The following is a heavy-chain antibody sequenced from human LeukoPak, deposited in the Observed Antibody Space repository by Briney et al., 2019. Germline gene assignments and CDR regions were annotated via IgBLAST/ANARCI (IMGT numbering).Heavy chain of an antibody. V-gene: IGHV1-8*03. CDR1: GYTFTSYD. D-gene: IGHD3-3*01. CDR3: ARVNAPPYYDFWSGYYLFDY. Sequence: GASVKVSCKASGYTFTSYDINWVRQATGQGLEWMGWMNPNSGNTGYAQKLQGRVTITRSTSISTAYMELSSPRSEDTAVYYCARVNAPPYYDFWSGYYLFDYWGQGTLVTVSS. CDR2: MNPNSGNT. J-gene: IGHJ4*02.